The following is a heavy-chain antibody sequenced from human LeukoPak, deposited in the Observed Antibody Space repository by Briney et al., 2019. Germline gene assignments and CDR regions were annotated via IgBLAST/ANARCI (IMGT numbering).Heavy chain of an antibody. CDR2: INHSGNT. V-gene: IGHV4-34*01. CDR3: ARNTVTPQSLAIDY. J-gene: IGHJ4*02. Sequence: SETLSLTCAVYGGSFSDFFWSWIRQSPGKGLEWIGEINHSGNTNYNPSLKSRVTISVDRSKNQFSLKLSSVTAADTAVYYCARNTVTPQSLAIDYWGQGTLVTVSS. CDR1: GGSFSDFF. D-gene: IGHD4-17*01.